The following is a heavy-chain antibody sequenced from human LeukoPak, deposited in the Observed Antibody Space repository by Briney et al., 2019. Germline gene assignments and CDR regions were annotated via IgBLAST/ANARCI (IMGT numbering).Heavy chain of an antibody. D-gene: IGHD3-10*01. V-gene: IGHV1-8*01. CDR1: GYTFTSCD. J-gene: IGHJ4*02. Sequence: GASVKVSFKASGYTFTSCDINWVRQATGQGLEWMGWMNPNSGNTGYAQKFQGRVTMTRNTSISTAYMELSSLRSEDTAVYYCARAGYYYGSGSYYNVWGQGTLVTVSS. CDR3: ARAGYYYGSGSYYNV. CDR2: MNPNSGNT.